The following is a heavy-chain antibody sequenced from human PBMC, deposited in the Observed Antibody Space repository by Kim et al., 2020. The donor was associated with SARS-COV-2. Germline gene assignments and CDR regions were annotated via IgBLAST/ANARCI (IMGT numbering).Heavy chain of an antibody. Sequence: RGSLRLSCAASGFTFSTYGMHWVRQAPGKGLEWLAVISYEGSNKYHADSVQGRFTISRDNSKNTLYLQMNSLRVEDTAVYYCAKDGLNYYGSGRSDYFDYWGQGTLVTVSS. CDR3: AKDGLNYYGSGRSDYFDY. D-gene: IGHD3-10*01. CDR1: GFTFSTYG. CDR2: ISYEGSNK. J-gene: IGHJ4*02. V-gene: IGHV3-30*18.